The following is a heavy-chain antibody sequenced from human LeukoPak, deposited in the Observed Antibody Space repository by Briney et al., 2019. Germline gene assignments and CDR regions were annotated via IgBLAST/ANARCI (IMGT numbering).Heavy chain of an antibody. CDR1: GGSISSGGYY. CDR2: IYYSGST. J-gene: IGHJ3*02. CDR3: ARGNDSSVWIIAFDI. D-gene: IGHD3-22*01. V-gene: IGHV4-31*03. Sequence: PSETLSLICTVSGGSISSGGYYWSWIRQHPGKGLEWIGYIYYSGSTYYNPSLKSRVTISVDTSKNQFSLKLSSVTAADTAVYYCARGNDSSVWIIAFDIWGQGTMVTVSS.